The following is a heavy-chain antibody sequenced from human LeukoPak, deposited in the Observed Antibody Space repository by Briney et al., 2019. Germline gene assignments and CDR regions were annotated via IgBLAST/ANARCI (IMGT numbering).Heavy chain of an antibody. D-gene: IGHD4-17*01. CDR1: GGSISSSSYY. V-gene: IGHV4-39*07. CDR3: ARDTVTWFDP. J-gene: IGHJ5*02. Sequence: SETLSLTCTVSGGSISSSSYYWGWIRQPPGKGLEWIGSIYYSGSTYYNPSLKSRVTMSVDTSKNQFSLKLSSVTAADTAVYYCARDTVTWFDPWGQGTLVTVSS. CDR2: IYYSGST.